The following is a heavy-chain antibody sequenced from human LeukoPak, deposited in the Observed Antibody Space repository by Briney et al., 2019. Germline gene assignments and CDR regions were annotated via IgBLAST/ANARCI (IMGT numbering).Heavy chain of an antibody. CDR2: FDPEDGET. V-gene: IGHV1-24*01. D-gene: IGHD3-10*01. CDR3: ATGQLLWFGESIFDY. Sequence: ASVKVSCKASGYTLTELSMHWVRQAPGKGLEWMGGFDPEDGETIYAQKFQGRVTMTEDTSTDTAYMEMSSLRSEDTAVYYCATGQLLWFGESIFDYWGQGTLVTVSS. CDR1: GYTLTELS. J-gene: IGHJ4*02.